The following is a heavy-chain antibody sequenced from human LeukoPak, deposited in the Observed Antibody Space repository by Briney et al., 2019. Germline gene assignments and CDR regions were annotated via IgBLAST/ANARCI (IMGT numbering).Heavy chain of an antibody. CDR3: ARGPRIAAANY. CDR1: GGSISSGGYY. V-gene: IGHV4-30-2*01. D-gene: IGHD6-13*01. J-gene: IGHJ4*02. CDR2: IYHSGST. Sequence: SETLSLTCTVSGGSISSGGYYWSWIRQPPGKGLEWIGYIYHSGSTYYNPSLKSRVTISVDRSKNQFSLKLSSVTAADTAVYYCARGPRIAAANYWGREPWSPSPQ.